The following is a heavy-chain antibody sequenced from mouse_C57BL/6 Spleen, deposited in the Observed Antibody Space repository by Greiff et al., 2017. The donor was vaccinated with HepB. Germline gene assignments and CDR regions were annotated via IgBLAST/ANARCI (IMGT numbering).Heavy chain of an antibody. V-gene: IGHV10-1*01. CDR1: GFSFNTYA. J-gene: IGHJ4*01. D-gene: IGHD1-1*01. CDR3: VRQGITTPSMDY. Sequence: EVNLVESGGGLVQPQGSLKLSCAASGFSFNTYAMNWVRQAPGKGLEWVARIRSKSNNYATYYAVSVKDRFTISRDDSESMLYLQMNNLKTGDTAMYYCVRQGITTPSMDYWGQGTSVTVSS. CDR2: IRSKSNNYAT.